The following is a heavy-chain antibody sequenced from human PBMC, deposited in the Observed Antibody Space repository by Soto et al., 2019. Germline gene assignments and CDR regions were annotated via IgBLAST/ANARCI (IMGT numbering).Heavy chain of an antibody. J-gene: IGHJ5*02. D-gene: IGHD2-21*01. CDR2: IYYSGST. CDR3: ARGTYCGFDP. Sequence: SETLSLTCTVSGGSISSSSYYWGCIRQPPGKGLEWIGSIYYSGSTYYNPSLKSRVTISVDTSKNQFSLKLSSVTAADTAVYYCARGTYCGFDPWGQGTLVTVSS. V-gene: IGHV4-39*01. CDR1: GGSISSSSYY.